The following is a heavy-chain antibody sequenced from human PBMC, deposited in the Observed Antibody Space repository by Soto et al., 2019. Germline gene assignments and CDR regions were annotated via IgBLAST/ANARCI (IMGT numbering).Heavy chain of an antibody. V-gene: IGHV3-23*01. D-gene: IGHD3-10*01. CDR1: GFSFPDYD. J-gene: IGHJ4*02. CDR3: AKEGRLRSPAGDYFDS. Sequence: HPGGSLRLSCEGSGFSFPDYDMNWVRQTPGKGLEWVAAVGRFGNTYYRDSVRGRFTISRDDSRNTVYLQMNRLRVEDTAVYFCAKEGRLRSPAGDYFDSWAQGRLVTVSS. CDR2: VGRFGNT.